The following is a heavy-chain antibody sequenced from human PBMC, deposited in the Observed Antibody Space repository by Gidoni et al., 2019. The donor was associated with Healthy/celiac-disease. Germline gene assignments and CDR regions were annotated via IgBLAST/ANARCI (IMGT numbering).Heavy chain of an antibody. V-gene: IGHV3-30-3*01. D-gene: IGHD6-6*01. CDR3: ASLPEGSSGWFDP. CDR1: GSTFSSYA. J-gene: IGHJ5*02. Sequence: QVQLVESGGGVVQPGRSLRLSCAASGSTFSSYAMPWGRQAPGKGLEWVAVISYDGSNKYYADSVKGRFTISRDNSKNTLYLQMNSLRAEDTAVYYCASLPEGSSGWFDPWGQGTLVTVSS. CDR2: ISYDGSNK.